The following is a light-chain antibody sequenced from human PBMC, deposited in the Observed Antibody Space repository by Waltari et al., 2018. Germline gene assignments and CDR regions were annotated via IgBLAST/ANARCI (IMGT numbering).Light chain of an antibody. CDR1: SSNIGSNI. J-gene: IGLJ3*02. CDR3: AAWDDSLLGV. CDR2: SND. V-gene: IGLV1-44*01. Sequence: QSVLTQPPSASGTPGQRVTISCSGSSSNIGSNIVNWYQQLPGTAPKLLIYSNDQRPSGCPDRFSGSKSGTSAYLAISGLHSEDEAEYYCAAWDDSLLGVFGGGTKLTVL.